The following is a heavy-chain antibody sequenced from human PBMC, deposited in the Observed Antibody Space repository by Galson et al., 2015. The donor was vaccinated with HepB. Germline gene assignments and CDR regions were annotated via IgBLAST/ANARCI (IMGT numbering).Heavy chain of an antibody. Sequence: SVKVSCKASGYAFKSYSISWVRQAPGQGLEWMGWISGYNGDTNYAQKFQGRVTMTTDTSTTTAYMELRSLRSDDTAMYYCARGGHDFWSGYYHDAFEIWGQGTMVTVSS. D-gene: IGHD3-3*01. J-gene: IGHJ3*02. CDR3: ARGGHDFWSGYYHDAFEI. V-gene: IGHV1-18*04. CDR2: ISGYNGDT. CDR1: GYAFKSYS.